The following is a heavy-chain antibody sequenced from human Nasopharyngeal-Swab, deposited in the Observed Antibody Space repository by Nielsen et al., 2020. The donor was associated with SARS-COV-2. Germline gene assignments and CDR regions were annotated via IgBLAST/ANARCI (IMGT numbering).Heavy chain of an antibody. CDR2: INTNTGNP. J-gene: IGHJ6*02. V-gene: IGHV7-4-1*02. D-gene: IGHD3-9*01. Sequence: ASVKVSCKASGYTFTSYAMNWVRQAPGQGLEWMRWINTNTGNPTYAQGFTGRFVFSLDTSVSTAYLQISSLKAEDTAVYYCARESYDILTGPSYYYGMDVWGQGTTVTVSS. CDR3: ARESYDILTGPSYYYGMDV. CDR1: GYTFTSYA.